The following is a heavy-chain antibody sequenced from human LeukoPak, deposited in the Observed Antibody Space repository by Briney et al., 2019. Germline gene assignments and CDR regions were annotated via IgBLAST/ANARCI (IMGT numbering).Heavy chain of an antibody. D-gene: IGHD1-26*01. CDR2: MYHSGST. V-gene: IGHV4-39*07. J-gene: IGHJ4*02. Sequence: SETLSLTCTVSGGSISSSGYYWGWIRQPPGKGLEWIGTMYHSGSTYYNPSLKSRVTISVDTSKNQFSLKLSSVTAADTAVYYCASMKWELPRDSFYFDYWGQGTLVTVSS. CDR1: GGSISSSGYY. CDR3: ASMKWELPRDSFYFDY.